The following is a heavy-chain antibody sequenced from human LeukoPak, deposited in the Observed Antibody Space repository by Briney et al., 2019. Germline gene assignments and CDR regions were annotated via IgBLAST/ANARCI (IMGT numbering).Heavy chain of an antibody. CDR3: ARCGSYYVYYMDV. J-gene: IGHJ6*03. V-gene: IGHV5-51*01. Sequence: GESLKISCKGSGYSFTSYWIGWVRQMPGKGLEWMGIIYPGDSDTRYSPSSQGQVTISADKSISTAYLQWSSLKASDTAMYYCARCGSYYVYYMDVWGKGTTVTVSS. CDR2: IYPGDSDT. D-gene: IGHD1-26*01. CDR1: GYSFTSYW.